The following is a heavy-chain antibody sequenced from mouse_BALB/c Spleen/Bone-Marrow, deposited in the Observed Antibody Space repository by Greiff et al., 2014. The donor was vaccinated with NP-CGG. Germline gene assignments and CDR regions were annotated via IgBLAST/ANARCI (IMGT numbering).Heavy chain of an antibody. Sequence: QVQLQQSGAELVRPGASVTLSCKASGYTFTDYEMHWVKQTPVHGLEWIGAIDPETGGTAYNQKFKGKATVTTDKSSSTAYMELSSVKSEVSACDNCRDYYRYDGYAMDYWGQGTSVTVSS. CDR1: GYTFTDYE. D-gene: IGHD2-14*01. V-gene: IGHV1-15*01. CDR2: IDPETGGT. J-gene: IGHJ4*01. CDR3: RDYYRYDGYAMDY.